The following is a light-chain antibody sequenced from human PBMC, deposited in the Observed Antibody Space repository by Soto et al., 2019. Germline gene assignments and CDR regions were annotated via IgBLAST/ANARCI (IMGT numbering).Light chain of an antibody. Sequence: DIQITQSPSTLSASVGDRVTSTCPASQSISSCLAWCQQKPGKAPKLLIYDASSLESGVPSRFSDSGSGTEFTLTISSLQPDDFATYYCQQYNSYSGTFGQGTKV. CDR3: QQYNSYSGT. CDR2: DAS. CDR1: QSISSC. J-gene: IGKJ1*01. V-gene: IGKV1-5*01.